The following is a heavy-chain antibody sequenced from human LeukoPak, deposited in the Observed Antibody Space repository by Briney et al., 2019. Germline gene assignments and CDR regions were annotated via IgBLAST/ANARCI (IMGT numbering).Heavy chain of an antibody. J-gene: IGHJ4*02. Sequence: PSETLSLTCTVYGGSFSGSYWSWIRQPPGKGLEWIGEINHSGSTNYKSSLKSRVTISVDTSKNQFSLKLSSVTAADTAVYYCARRMVRGVKGFDYWGQGTLVTVSS. CDR1: GGSFSGSY. D-gene: IGHD3-10*01. CDR3: ARRMVRGVKGFDY. CDR2: INHSGST. V-gene: IGHV4-34*01.